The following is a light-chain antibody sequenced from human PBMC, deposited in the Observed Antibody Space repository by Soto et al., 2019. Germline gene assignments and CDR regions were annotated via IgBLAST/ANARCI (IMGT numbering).Light chain of an antibody. CDR2: NTD. CDR1: TGAVTSGHY. CDR3: LLTYRGPHDV. Sequence: QAVVTQEPSLTVSRGGTVTLTCGSSTGAVTSGHYAYWLQQKPGQAPTTLIYNTDSKHSWTPARFSGSLIGGKAALTLSGAQPEDEADYYCLLTYRGPHDVFGGGTQLTVL. V-gene: IGLV7-46*01. J-gene: IGLJ7*01.